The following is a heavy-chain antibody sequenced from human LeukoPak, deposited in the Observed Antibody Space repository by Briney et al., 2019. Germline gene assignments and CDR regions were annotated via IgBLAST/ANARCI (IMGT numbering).Heavy chain of an antibody. CDR2: IYPGDSDT. J-gene: IGHJ6*02. V-gene: IGHV5-51*01. D-gene: IGHD2-15*01. Sequence: GESLKISCKGSGYSFTSYRIGWVRQMPGKGLEWMGIIYPGDSDTRYSPSFQGQVTISADKSISTAYLQWSSLKASDTAMYYCARVYCSGGSCYSKGAYGMDVWGQGTTVTVSS. CDR3: ARVYCSGGSCYSKGAYGMDV. CDR1: GYSFTSYR.